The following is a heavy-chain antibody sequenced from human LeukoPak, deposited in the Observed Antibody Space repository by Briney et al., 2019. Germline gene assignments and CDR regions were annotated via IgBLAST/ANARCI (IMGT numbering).Heavy chain of an antibody. J-gene: IGHJ4*02. CDR3: AKDFMGYCSSTSCYSWVFDY. Sequence: PGGSLRLSCAASGFTFSSYAMSWVRQAPGKGLEWVSAISGSGGSTYYADSVKGRFTISGDNSKNTLYLQMNSLRAEDTAAYYCAKDFMGYCSSTSCYSWVFDYWGQGTLVTVSS. CDR2: ISGSGGST. D-gene: IGHD2-2*02. V-gene: IGHV3-23*01. CDR1: GFTFSSYA.